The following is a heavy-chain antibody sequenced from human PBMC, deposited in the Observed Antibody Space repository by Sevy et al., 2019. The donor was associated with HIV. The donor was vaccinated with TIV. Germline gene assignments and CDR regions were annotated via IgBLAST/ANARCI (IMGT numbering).Heavy chain of an antibody. CDR1: GFIFSNAW. CDR3: TTDEEWKGVGATSFDF. J-gene: IGHJ4*02. D-gene: IGHD1-26*01. CDR2: IKSKTDGGTI. V-gene: IGHV3-15*01. Sequence: GGSLRLSCAASGFIFSNAWMSWVHQAPGKGLEWVARIKSKTDGGTIDYAAPVIGRFTISRDDSKNTLYLQMNSLKTEDTAVYYCTTDEEWKGVGATSFDFWGQGTLVTVSS.